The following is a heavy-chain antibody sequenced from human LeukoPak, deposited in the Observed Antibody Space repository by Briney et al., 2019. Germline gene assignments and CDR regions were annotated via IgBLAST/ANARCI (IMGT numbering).Heavy chain of an antibody. CDR2: INPNSGGT. CDR3: ADLNGDPTY. Sequence: ASVKVSCKASGYTFSGNYMHWVRQVPGQGLEWMGWINPNSGGTNYAQNFKGRVKMTRDTSISTTYMELSRLTSDDTAVHYCADLNGDPTYWGQGTLVTVSS. J-gene: IGHJ4*02. CDR1: GYTFSGNY. V-gene: IGHV1-2*02. D-gene: IGHD3-9*01.